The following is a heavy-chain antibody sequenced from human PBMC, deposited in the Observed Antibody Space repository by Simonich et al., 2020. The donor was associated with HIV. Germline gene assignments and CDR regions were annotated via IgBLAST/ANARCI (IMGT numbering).Heavy chain of an antibody. D-gene: IGHD4-4*01. CDR3: ARVGVTPYYYDGMDV. J-gene: IGHJ6*02. V-gene: IGHV1-3*01. CDR1: GYTFTNYA. Sequence: QVQLVQSGAEVKKPGASVKVSCKASGYTFTNYAMHWVRQAPVQRLEWMGWINAENGNTKYSQKLKGRVTTTRETSASTAYRELSSLRSEDQAVYYCARVGVTPYYYDGMDVWGQGTKVTVSS. CDR2: INAENGNT.